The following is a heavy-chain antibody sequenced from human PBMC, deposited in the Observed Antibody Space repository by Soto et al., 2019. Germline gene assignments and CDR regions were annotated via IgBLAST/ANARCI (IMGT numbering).Heavy chain of an antibody. V-gene: IGHV3-23*01. CDR2: MSGSSSTT. CDR3: AKHQERELPRVIDF. CDR1: GLTFSNYA. Sequence: EVRLLESGGGLVKPGGSLRLSCATSGLTFSNYAMSWVRQAPGGGLEWVSSMSGSSSTTYYADSVRGRFTISRDTSKNPLYLQTSSLRAEDTALYYCAKHQERELPRVIDFWSHGALVTVSS. D-gene: IGHD1-7*01. J-gene: IGHJ5*01.